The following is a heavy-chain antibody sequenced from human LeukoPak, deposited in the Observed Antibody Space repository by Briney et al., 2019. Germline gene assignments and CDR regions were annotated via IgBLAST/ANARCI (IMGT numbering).Heavy chain of an antibody. Sequence: GASVNVSCKVSGYTLTDLSMHWVRQAPGKGLEWMGGFDPEDGETIYAQKFQGRVTMTEDTSTDTAYMELSSLRSEDTAVYYCATESTGTGYSSSWFPDPYGYWGQGTLVTVSS. V-gene: IGHV1-24*01. CDR1: GYTLTDLS. D-gene: IGHD6-13*01. CDR3: ATESTGTGYSSSWFPDPYGY. CDR2: FDPEDGET. J-gene: IGHJ4*02.